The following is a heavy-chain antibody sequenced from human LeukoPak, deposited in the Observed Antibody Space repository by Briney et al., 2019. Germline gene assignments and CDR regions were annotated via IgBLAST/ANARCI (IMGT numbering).Heavy chain of an antibody. D-gene: IGHD2-2*01. V-gene: IGHV1-2*02. J-gene: IGHJ5*02. CDR2: INPNSGCT. CDR3: ARDRITDCSTTSCTIANWFDP. Sequence: GSSVKVSCEASGYTFIDYYMHWVRQAPGQGLEWMGWINPNSGCTDYAQKFQGRVTMTRDTSIDTAYMELSRLTSDDTAVYYCARDRITDCSTTSCTIANWFDPWGQGTLVTGSS. CDR1: GYTFIDYY.